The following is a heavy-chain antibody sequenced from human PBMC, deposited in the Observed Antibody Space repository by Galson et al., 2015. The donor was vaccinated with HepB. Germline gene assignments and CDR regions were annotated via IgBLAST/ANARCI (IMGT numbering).Heavy chain of an antibody. CDR2: ISDSADKT. J-gene: IGHJ4*02. V-gene: IGHV3-23*01. CDR3: AKGARDDSYWSPYDG. D-gene: IGHD3-10*01. Sequence: SLRLSCAASGFTFSIFAMGWVRQAPGKGLEWVSVISDSADKTYYADSVKGRFAISRDNSNNKLFLHMNSLRVDDTAVFYCAKGARDDSYWSPYDGWGQGTLVTVSS. CDR1: GFTFSIFA.